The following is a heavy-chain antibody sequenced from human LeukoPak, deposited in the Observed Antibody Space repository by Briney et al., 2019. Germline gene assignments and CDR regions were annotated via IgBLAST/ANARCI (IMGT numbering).Heavy chain of an antibody. Sequence: PGESLKISCEGSGYEFTSYWIAWVRQMPGKGLEWMGITHPGDSDTRYSPSFQGQVTISADKSISTAYLQWSSLKASDTAMYYCARSRTYGSGSFRSGLSYYYYMDVWGKGTTVTVSS. D-gene: IGHD3-10*01. CDR3: ARSRTYGSGSFRSGLSYYYYMDV. CDR1: GYEFTSYW. CDR2: THPGDSDT. J-gene: IGHJ6*03. V-gene: IGHV5-51*01.